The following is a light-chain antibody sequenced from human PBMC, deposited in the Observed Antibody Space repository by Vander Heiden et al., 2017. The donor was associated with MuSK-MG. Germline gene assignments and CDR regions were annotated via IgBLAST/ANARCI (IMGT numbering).Light chain of an antibody. CDR1: QSIRSW. CDR2: KAS. V-gene: IGKV1-5*03. Sequence: DIQMTQSPSTLSASVGDRVTITCRASQSIRSWLAWYQQKPGKTPKLLIYKASSLESGVPSRFSGSGSGTEFTLTISGLKPDDFATYYCQQYHSYSRTFGQGTKVEIK. J-gene: IGKJ1*01. CDR3: QQYHSYSRT.